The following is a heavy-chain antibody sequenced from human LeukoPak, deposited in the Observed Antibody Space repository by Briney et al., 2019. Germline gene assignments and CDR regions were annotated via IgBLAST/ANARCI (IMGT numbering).Heavy chain of an antibody. V-gene: IGHV3-21*01. J-gene: IGHJ4*02. CDR3: ARDLYRSGWARIYYFDY. CDR1: GFTFSSYS. Sequence: GGSLRLSCAASGFTFSSYSMNWVRQAPGKGLEWVSSISSSSSYIYYADSVKGRFTISRDNAKNSLYLQMNSLRAEDTAVYYCARDLYRSGWARIYYFDYWGQGTLVTVSS. D-gene: IGHD6-19*01. CDR2: ISSSSSYI.